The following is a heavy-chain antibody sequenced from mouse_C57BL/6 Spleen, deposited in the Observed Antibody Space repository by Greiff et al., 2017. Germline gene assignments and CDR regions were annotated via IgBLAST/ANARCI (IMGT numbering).Heavy chain of an antibody. CDR1: GFTFSNYA. D-gene: IGHD4-1*01. CDR2: ISDGGSYT. J-gene: IGHJ3*01. V-gene: IGHV5-4*01. Sequence: EVKLMESGGGLVKPGGSLKLSCAASGFTFSNYAMSWVRQTPEKRLEWVATISDGGSYTYYPDNVKGRFTISRDNAKNNLYLQMSNLKSEDTAMYYCARDLGVAYWGQGTLVTVSA. CDR3: ARDLGVAY.